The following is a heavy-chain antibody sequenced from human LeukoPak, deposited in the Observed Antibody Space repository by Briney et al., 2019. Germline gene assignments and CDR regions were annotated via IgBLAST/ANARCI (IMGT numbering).Heavy chain of an antibody. Sequence: GGSLRLSCAASGFTFSSYWMHWVRQAPGKGLVWVSRINTDGSRTDYADSVKGRFTISRDNSKNTLFLQFNSLRADDTAVYYCAEGRGTTVTAAANYWGQGTLVTVSS. CDR3: AEGRGTTVTAAANY. J-gene: IGHJ4*02. CDR1: GFTFSSYW. CDR2: INTDGSRT. V-gene: IGHV3-74*01. D-gene: IGHD4-17*01.